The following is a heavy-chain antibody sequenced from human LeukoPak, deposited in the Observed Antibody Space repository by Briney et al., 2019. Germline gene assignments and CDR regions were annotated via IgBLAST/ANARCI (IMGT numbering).Heavy chain of an antibody. CDR2: IYYSGST. D-gene: IGHD5-24*01. CDR3: ARGGRDGYNYDY. V-gene: IGHV4-59*01. Sequence: SETLSLTCTVSGGSISSYYWSWLRQPPGKGLEWIGYIYYSGSTNYNPSLKSRVTISVDTSKNQFSLKLSSVTAADTAVYYCARGGRDGYNYDYWGQGTLVTVSS. CDR1: GGSISSYY. J-gene: IGHJ4*02.